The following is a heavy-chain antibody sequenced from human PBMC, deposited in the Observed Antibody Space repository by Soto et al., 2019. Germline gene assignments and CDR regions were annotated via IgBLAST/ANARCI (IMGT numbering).Heavy chain of an antibody. CDR3: ARDPGDCDAFDI. J-gene: IGHJ3*02. V-gene: IGHV3-53*01. CDR1: GFTVSSNY. D-gene: IGHD2-21*02. CDR2: IYSGGRT. Sequence: EVQLVESGGGLIQPGGSLRLSCAASGFTVSSNYMSWVRQAPGKGLEWVSVIYSGGRTNYADSVKGRFTISRDNSKNTQYLQMNSVRAEATAVYYCARDPGDCDAFDIWGQGTMVSVSS.